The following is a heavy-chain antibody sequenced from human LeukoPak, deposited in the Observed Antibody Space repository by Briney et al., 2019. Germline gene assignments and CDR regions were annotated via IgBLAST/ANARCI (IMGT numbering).Heavy chain of an antibody. CDR2: IRYDGSNK. D-gene: IGHD6-13*01. Sequence: PGGSLRLSCAASGFTFSSYGMHWVRQAPGKGLEWVAFIRYDGSNKYYADSVKGRFTISRDNSKNTLYLQMNSLRAEDTAVYYCAKPHSCSWYRRGVYFDYWGQGTLVTVSS. CDR3: AKPHSCSWYRRGVYFDY. J-gene: IGHJ4*02. CDR1: GFTFSSYG. V-gene: IGHV3-30*02.